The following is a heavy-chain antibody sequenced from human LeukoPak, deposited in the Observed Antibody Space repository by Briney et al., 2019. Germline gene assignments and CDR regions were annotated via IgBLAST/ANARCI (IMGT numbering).Heavy chain of an antibody. CDR2: IIPIFGTA. J-gene: IGHJ4*02. CDR3: AREGDLYYYDSSGYYF. Sequence: SVKVSCKASGGTFSSYAISWVRQAPGQGLEWMGGIIPIFGTANYAQKFQGRVTITTDESTSTAYMELSSLRSEDTAVYYCAREGDLYYYDSSGYYFWGQGTLVTVSS. D-gene: IGHD3-22*01. CDR1: GGTFSSYA. V-gene: IGHV1-69*05.